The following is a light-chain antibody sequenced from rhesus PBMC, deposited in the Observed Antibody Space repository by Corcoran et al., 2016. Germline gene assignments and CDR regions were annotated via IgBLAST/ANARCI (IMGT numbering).Light chain of an antibody. CDR1: QSVSSN. V-gene: IGKV3-35*01. CDR3: QQYNNWLT. CDR2: HGS. J-gene: IGKJ4*01. Sequence: EILLTQSPATLSLSPGERVTLSCRASQSVSSNLAWYAPKPGQSPRLLIYHGSNRATGVPDRFSGSGSGTDCTITITSLEAEDLGVYYCQQYNNWLTFGGGARV.